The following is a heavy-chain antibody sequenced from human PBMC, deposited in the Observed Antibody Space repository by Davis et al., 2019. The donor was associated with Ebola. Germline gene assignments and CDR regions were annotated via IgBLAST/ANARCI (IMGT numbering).Heavy chain of an antibody. D-gene: IGHD3-3*01. Sequence: MPSETLSLTCTVSGGSISSSSYYWGWIRQPPGKGLEWIGSIYYSGSTYYNPSLKSRVTISVDTSKNQFSLKLSSVTAADTAVYYCARGTITIFGMDVWGKGTTVTVSS. CDR2: IYYSGST. CDR1: GGSISSSSYY. V-gene: IGHV4-39*07. J-gene: IGHJ6*04. CDR3: ARGTITIFGMDV.